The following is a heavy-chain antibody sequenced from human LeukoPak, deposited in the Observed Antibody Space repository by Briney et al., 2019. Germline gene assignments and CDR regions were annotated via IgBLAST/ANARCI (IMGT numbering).Heavy chain of an antibody. V-gene: IGHV3-74*01. D-gene: IGHD3-16*01. CDR1: EFTFSSYW. CDR2: INGDGSST. J-gene: IGHJ4*02. Sequence: GGSLRLTCATSEFTFSSYWMHWVRQVPGKGLVWVSRINGDGSSTLYAGSVKGRFTISRDSAKNTLYLEMNSLRAEDTALYYCARRSQLGGFYDYWGQGTLVTVSS. CDR3: ARRSQLGGFYDY.